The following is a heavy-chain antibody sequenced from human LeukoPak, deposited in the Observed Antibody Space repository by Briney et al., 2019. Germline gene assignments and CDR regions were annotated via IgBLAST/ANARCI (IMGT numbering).Heavy chain of an antibody. CDR1: GYTFIGHY. CDR2: INPNRGDI. V-gene: IGHV1-2*02. J-gene: IGHJ4*02. D-gene: IGHD1-7*01. Sequence: GASVKVSCKASGYTFIGHYIHWVRQAPGQGLEYMGWINPNRGDIKYVEKFQGRVSMTRVKSFSTAYMELGGLRSADTSVYYCAKDLKLELRSLLQQTTGLLGYWGQGSLVTVSS. CDR3: AKDLKLELRSLLQQTTGLLGY.